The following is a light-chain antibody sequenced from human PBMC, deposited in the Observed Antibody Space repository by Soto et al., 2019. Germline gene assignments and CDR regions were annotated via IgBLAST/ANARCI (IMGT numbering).Light chain of an antibody. J-gene: IGKJ1*01. Sequence: DIPMTQSPSTLSSSFGGRVTITCGASQSISSWVAWYHQKPGKAPKLLIYAASRLQSGVPSRFSGSASGTEFPLTLSSLKNDAFATYYCQQYNSYSKTFGQGPKVDIK. V-gene: IGKV1-5*01. CDR2: AAS. CDR1: QSISSW. CDR3: QQYNSYSKT.